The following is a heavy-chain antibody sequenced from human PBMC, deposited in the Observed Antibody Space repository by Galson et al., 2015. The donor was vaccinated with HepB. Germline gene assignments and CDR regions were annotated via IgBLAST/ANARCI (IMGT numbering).Heavy chain of an antibody. D-gene: IGHD4-23*01. V-gene: IGHV3-33*01. Sequence: SLRLSCAASGFIFKNYGMHWVRQAPGKGLEWVAIIWYDGSNKYYADSVKGRFTISRDNSKNTLYLQMNSLRAEDTAVYYCARGDYGGNPSGDASNAFDIWGQGTMVTVSS. J-gene: IGHJ3*02. CDR2: IWYDGSNK. CDR3: ARGDYGGNPSGDASNAFDI. CDR1: GFIFKNYG.